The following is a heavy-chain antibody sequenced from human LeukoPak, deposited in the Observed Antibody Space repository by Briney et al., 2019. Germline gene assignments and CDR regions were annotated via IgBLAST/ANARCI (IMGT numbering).Heavy chain of an antibody. CDR1: GYSFTSYW. CDR2: IYPGDSDT. J-gene: IGHJ6*02. CDR3: ARNYGDPYYYYGMDV. D-gene: IGHD4-17*01. V-gene: IGHV5-51*01. Sequence: PGASLQISCKGSGYSFTSYWIGWVRQMPGKGLEWMGIIYPGDSDTRYSPSFQGQVTISADKSISTAYLQWSSLKASDTAMYYCARNYGDPYYYYGMDVWGQGTMVTVSS.